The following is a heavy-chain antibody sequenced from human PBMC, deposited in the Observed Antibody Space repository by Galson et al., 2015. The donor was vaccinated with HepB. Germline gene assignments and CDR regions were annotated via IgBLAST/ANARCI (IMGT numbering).Heavy chain of an antibody. CDR2: IIPILGIA. J-gene: IGHJ4*02. V-gene: IGHV1-69*10. CDR1: GGTFSSYA. Sequence: SVKVSCKASGGTFSSYAISWVRQAPGQGLKWMGGIIPILGIANYAQKFQGRVTITADKSTSTAYMELSSLRSEDTAVYYCARGGTGTWYFDYWGQGTLVTVSS. D-gene: IGHD1-1*01. CDR3: ARGGTGTWYFDY.